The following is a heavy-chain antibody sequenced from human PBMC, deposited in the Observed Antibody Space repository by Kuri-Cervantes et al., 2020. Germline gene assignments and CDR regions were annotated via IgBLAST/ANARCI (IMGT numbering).Heavy chain of an antibody. CDR2: ISGSGGST. D-gene: IGHD1-26*01. J-gene: IGHJ4*02. CDR3: ATVLVGAADY. Sequence: GESLKISCAASGFTFSSYAMSWVRQAPGKGLEWVSAISGSGGSTYYADSVKGRFTISRDNSKNTLYLQMNSLRAEDTAVYYCATVLVGAADYWGQGTLVTVSS. CDR1: GFTFSSYA. V-gene: IGHV3-23*01.